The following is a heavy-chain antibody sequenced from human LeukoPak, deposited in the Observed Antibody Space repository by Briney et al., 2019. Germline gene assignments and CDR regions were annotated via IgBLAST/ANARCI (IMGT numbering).Heavy chain of an antibody. CDR2: ISYDGSNK. CDR1: GFTFSSYG. Sequence: GGSLRLSCAASGFTFSSYGMHWVRQAPGKGLEWVAVISYDGSNKYYADSVKGRFTISRDNSKNTLYLQMNSLRAEDTAVYYCAKDRRYYGSGSYYPDYWGQGTLVTVSS. D-gene: IGHD3-10*01. V-gene: IGHV3-30*18. CDR3: AKDRRYYGSGSYYPDY. J-gene: IGHJ4*02.